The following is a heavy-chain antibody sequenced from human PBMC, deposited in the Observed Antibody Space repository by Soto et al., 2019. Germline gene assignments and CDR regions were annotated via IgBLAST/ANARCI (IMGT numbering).Heavy chain of an antibody. V-gene: IGHV4-31*03. J-gene: IGHJ4*02. Sequence: PSETLSLTCIVSGGPFPSGGYYWSWIRQEPGKGLEWIGYIYYNGDTSYNPSLRSRVTISADTSKTQFSLRLRSVTSADTAVYYCARGDSQVSSVFDYWGQGMLVTVYS. CDR3: ARGDSQVSSVFDY. CDR1: GGPFPSGGYY. CDR2: IYYNGDT. D-gene: IGHD3-16*01.